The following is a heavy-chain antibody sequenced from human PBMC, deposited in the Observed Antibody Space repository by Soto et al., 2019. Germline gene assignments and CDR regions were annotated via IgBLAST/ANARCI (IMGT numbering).Heavy chain of an antibody. CDR2: ISGSGGVT. Sequence: GGSLRLSCATSGFIFSRNAINWARQAPGKGLEWVSLISGSGGVTHYTDSVKGRFTTSGANSKNTVYLQMNSLKAEDTAVYYCAIDPFSGDIVGTTNWGQGTPVTVSS. CDR3: AIDPFSGDIVGTTN. V-gene: IGHV3-23*01. J-gene: IGHJ4*02. CDR1: GFIFSRNA. D-gene: IGHD1-26*01.